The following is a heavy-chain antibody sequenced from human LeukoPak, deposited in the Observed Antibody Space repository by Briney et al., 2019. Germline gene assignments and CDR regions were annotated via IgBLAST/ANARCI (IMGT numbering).Heavy chain of an antibody. CDR2: IYSGGST. CDR1: GFTVSSNY. D-gene: IGHD3-9*01. Sequence: GGSLRLSCAASGFTVSSNYMSWVRQAPGKGLEWVSVIYSGGSTYYADSVKGRFTISRDNSKNTLYLQMNSLRAEDTAVYYCARDLRYFNYYMDVWGKGTRSPSP. CDR3: ARDLRYFNYYMDV. V-gene: IGHV3-66*01. J-gene: IGHJ6*03.